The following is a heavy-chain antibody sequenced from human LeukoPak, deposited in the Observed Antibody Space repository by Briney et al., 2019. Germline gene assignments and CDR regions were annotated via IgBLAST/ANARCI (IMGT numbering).Heavy chain of an antibody. CDR1: GFTFSSYA. CDR3: AKEAYSSGWYPDY. V-gene: IGHV3-23*01. D-gene: IGHD6-19*01. J-gene: IGHJ4*02. CDR2: ISGTGGNT. Sequence: GGSLRPSCAASGFTFSSYAMSWVRQAPGKGLEWVSGISGTGGNTYYTDSVKGRFTISRDNSKNTLYLQMNSLRAEDTAVYYCAKEAYSSGWYPDYWGQGTLVTVSS.